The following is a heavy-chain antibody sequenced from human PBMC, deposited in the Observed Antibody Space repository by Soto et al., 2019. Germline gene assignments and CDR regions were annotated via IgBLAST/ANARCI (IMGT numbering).Heavy chain of an antibody. D-gene: IGHD5-18*01. V-gene: IGHV1-69*01. CDR2: IIPIFGTA. Sequence: QVQLVQSGAEVKKPGSSVKVSCKASGGTFSSYAISWVRQAPGLGLEWMGGIIPIFGTANYAQKFQGRVTITADESTSPAYMELSSLRSEDTAVYYCARVLVDTAMVMGPWFDPWGQGTLVTVSS. CDR3: ARVLVDTAMVMGPWFDP. J-gene: IGHJ5*02. CDR1: GGTFSSYA.